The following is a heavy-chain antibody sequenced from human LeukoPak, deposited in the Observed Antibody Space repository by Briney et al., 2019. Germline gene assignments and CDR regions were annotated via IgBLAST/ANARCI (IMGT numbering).Heavy chain of an antibody. D-gene: IGHD3-22*01. V-gene: IGHV4-59*01. CDR3: ARSSGYGGDFDY. Sequence: SETLSLTCTVSGGSISSYYWSWIRQPPGKGLEWIGYIYYSGSTNYNPSLKSRVTISVDTSKNQFSLKLSSVTAADTAVYYCARSSGYGGDFDYWGQGPLVSVSS. J-gene: IGHJ4*02. CDR1: GGSISSYY. CDR2: IYYSGST.